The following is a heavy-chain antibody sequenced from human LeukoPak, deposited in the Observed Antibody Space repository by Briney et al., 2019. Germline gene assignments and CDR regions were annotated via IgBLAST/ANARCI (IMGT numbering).Heavy chain of an antibody. J-gene: IGHJ6*02. CDR3: ARMSEHYGMDV. Sequence: GGSLRLSCAASGFTFSSYGMHWVRQAPGKGLEWVAVIWYDGSNKYYADSVKGRFTISRDNSKNTLYLQMNSLRAEDTAVYYCARMSEHYGMDVWGQGTTVTVCS. CDR1: GFTFSSYG. CDR2: IWYDGSNK. V-gene: IGHV3-33*01.